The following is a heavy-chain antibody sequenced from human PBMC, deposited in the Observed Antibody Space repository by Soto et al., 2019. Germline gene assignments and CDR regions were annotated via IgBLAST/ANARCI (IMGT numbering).Heavy chain of an antibody. CDR2: INGDGRTT. CDR1: GFTFSSYW. V-gene: IGHV3-74*01. J-gene: IGHJ3*02. Sequence: GGSLRLSCAASGFTFSSYWMHWVRQAPGKGLEWVSRINGDGRTTIYADSVKGRFTISRDNAKNTLFLQMNSLRAEDTAVYYCARAGLGYCTSTSCHPGFDIWGQGTMVTVSS. D-gene: IGHD2-2*01. CDR3: ARAGLGYCTSTSCHPGFDI.